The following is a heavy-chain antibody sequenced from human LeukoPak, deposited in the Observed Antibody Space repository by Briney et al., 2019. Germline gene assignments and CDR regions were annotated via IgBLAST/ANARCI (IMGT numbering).Heavy chain of an antibody. Sequence: PSETLSLTCTVSGGSISSYYWSWIRQPPGKGLEWIGHIYYSGSTNYNPSLKSRVTISVDTSKNQFSLKLSSVTAADTAVYYCARGNIPSSWVDYWGQGTLVTVSS. V-gene: IGHV4-59*01. CDR3: ARGNIPSSWVDY. CDR2: IYYSGST. D-gene: IGHD6-13*01. CDR1: GGSISSYY. J-gene: IGHJ4*02.